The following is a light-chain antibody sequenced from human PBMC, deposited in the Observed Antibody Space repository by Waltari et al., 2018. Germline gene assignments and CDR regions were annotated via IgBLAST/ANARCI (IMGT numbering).Light chain of an antibody. CDR3: EPFDVSLSVGVL. Sequence: QSVLTQPPSVSGAPGQRVTISCTGRSSNIGAGPDVHWYQVFPGTAPKLLIYRTAHRPSGCPDRFPGSKSGTSASLGISGLQAEDEGNYDCEPFDVSLSVGVLVGGGTKVSVL. J-gene: IGLJ2*01. V-gene: IGLV1-40*01. CDR2: RTA. CDR1: SSNIGAGPD.